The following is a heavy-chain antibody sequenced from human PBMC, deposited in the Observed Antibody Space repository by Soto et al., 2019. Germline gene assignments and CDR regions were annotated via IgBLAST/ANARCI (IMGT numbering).Heavy chain of an antibody. J-gene: IGHJ4*02. Sequence: GESLKISCKGSGYSFTSYWIGWVRQMPGKGLEWMGIIYPGDSDTRYSPSFQGQVTISADKSISTAYLQWSSLKASDTAMYYCARRSFCSSSSTPYYFDYWGQGTLVTDSS. CDR1: GYSFTSYW. D-gene: IGHD6-6*01. V-gene: IGHV5-51*01. CDR3: ARRSFCSSSSTPYYFDY. CDR2: IYPGDSDT.